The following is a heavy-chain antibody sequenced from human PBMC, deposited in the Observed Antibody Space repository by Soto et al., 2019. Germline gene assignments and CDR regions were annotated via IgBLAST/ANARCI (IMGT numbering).Heavy chain of an antibody. CDR2: ISYDGSNK. D-gene: IGHD2-21*02. CDR1: GFTFSSYG. CDR3: AKVGAGVTAILTQYFQH. Sequence: HPGGSLRLSCAASGFTFSSYGMHWVRQAPGKGLEWVAVISYDGSNKYYADSVKGRFTISRDNSKNTLYLQMNSLRAEDTAVYYCAKVGAGVTAILTQYFQHWGQGTLVTVSS. J-gene: IGHJ1*01. V-gene: IGHV3-30*18.